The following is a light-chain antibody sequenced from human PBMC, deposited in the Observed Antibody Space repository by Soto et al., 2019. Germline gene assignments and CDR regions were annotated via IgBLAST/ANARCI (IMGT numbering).Light chain of an antibody. CDR2: DVS. CDR1: SSDVGGYNY. Sequence: QSALTQPRSVSGSPGQSVTISCTGTSSDVGGYNYVSWYQKYPGKAPRLMIYDVSKRPSGVPDRFSGSKSGNTASLTISGLQAEDEADYSCCSHAGSFTLVFGGGTKLTVL. CDR3: CSHAGSFTLV. V-gene: IGLV2-11*01. J-gene: IGLJ2*01.